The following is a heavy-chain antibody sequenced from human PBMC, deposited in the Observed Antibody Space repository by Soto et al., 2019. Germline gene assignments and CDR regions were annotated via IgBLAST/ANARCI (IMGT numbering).Heavy chain of an antibody. Sequence: QLQLQESGPGLVKPSETLSLTCTVSGGSISSSNYYWGWIRQPPGKGLEWIGSIYYSGSTYYNPSLKSRLTISVDTSKNQFSLKLSSVTAADTAVYYCASWGAMANVYFDYWGQGTLVTVSS. V-gene: IGHV4-39*01. CDR1: GGSISSSNYY. D-gene: IGHD1-26*01. CDR3: ASWGAMANVYFDY. CDR2: IYYSGST. J-gene: IGHJ4*02.